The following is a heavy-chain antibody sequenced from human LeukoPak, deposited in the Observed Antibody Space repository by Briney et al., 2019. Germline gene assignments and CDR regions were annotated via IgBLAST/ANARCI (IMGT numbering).Heavy chain of an antibody. CDR3: ARDPSPRTSYYYYYMDV. J-gene: IGHJ6*03. V-gene: IGHV3-21*01. Sequence: PGGSLRLSCAASGFTFSSYSMSWVRQAPGKGLEWVSSISSFSSCIYYADSVKGRFTISRDNAKNSLHLQMNSLRVEDTAVYYCARDPSPRTSYYYYYMDVWGKGTTVTVSS. D-gene: IGHD2-2*01. CDR2: ISSFSSCI. CDR1: GFTFSSYS.